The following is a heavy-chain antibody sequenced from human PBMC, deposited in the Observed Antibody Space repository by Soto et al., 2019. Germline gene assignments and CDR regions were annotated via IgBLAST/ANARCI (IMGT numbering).Heavy chain of an antibody. CDR3: ARVRYTVTFDY. V-gene: IGHV4-59*01. CDR1: GGSISSYY. J-gene: IGHJ4*02. Sequence: SETLSLTCTVSGGSISSYYWSWIRQPPGKGLEWIGYIYYSGSTNYNPSLKSRVTISVDTSKNQFSLKLSSVTAADTAVYYCARVRYTVTFDYWGQGTRVTVSS. D-gene: IGHD4-4*01. CDR2: IYYSGST.